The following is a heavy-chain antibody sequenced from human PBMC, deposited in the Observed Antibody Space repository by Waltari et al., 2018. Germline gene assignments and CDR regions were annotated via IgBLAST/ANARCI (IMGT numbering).Heavy chain of an antibody. CDR1: GYSMSSSDL. Sequence: QLKLQESGPGLVKPSGTLSLTCGVSGYSMSSSDLGSWVRQPPGKGLAWIGQVRGDGRTNDNPPFASRLTMSLDTSNNQFALRRTSAAAADTAVYYCARDRGRGLYLDSWGPGTLVTVSP. CDR2: VRGDGRT. CDR3: ARDRGRGLYLDS. D-gene: IGHD2-15*01. V-gene: IGHV4-4*02. J-gene: IGHJ4*02.